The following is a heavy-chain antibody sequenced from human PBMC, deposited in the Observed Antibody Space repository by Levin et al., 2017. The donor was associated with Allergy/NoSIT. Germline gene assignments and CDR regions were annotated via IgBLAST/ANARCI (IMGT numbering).Heavy chain of an antibody. Sequence: QTGESLKISCAASGFSFSTYGIHWVRQAPGKGLEWVALITSDGSSKFFADSVKGRFTISRDNSKNTLHLQMSSLRPEDTAVYYCAKGGDMDVWGQGTTVTVSS. V-gene: IGHV3-30*18. CDR2: ITSDGSSK. CDR3: AKGGDMDV. J-gene: IGHJ6*02. CDR1: GFSFSTYG. D-gene: IGHD3-10*01.